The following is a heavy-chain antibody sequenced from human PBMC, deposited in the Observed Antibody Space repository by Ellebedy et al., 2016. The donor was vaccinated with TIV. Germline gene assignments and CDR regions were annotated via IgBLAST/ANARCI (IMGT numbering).Heavy chain of an antibody. CDR3: AKGRGGSSYSSLDV. CDR2: TSGISDSR. D-gene: IGHD2-15*01. J-gene: IGHJ6*02. CDR1: GFTFSNYA. V-gene: IGHV3-23*01. Sequence: PGGSLRLSCAASGFTFSNYAMNWVRQAPGKGPEWVSVTSGISDSRDYADSVKGRVTIYRDNYQNTLYLQMNSLRAEDTAVYYCAKGRGGSSYSSLDVWGQGTTVTVSS.